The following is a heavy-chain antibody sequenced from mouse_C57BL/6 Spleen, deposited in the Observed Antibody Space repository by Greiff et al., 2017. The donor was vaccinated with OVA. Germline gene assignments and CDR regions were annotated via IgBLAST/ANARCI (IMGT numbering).Heavy chain of an antibody. CDR1: GYTFTSYW. D-gene: IGHD1-1*01. V-gene: IGHV1-52*01. CDR2: IDPSDSET. J-gene: IGHJ1*03. CDR3: ASNYGSSYWYFDV. Sequence: QVQLQQPGAELVRPGSSVKLSCKASGYTFTSYWMHWVKQRPIQGLEWIGNIDPSDSETHYNQKFKDKATLTVDKSSSTAYMQLSSLTSEDSAVYSCASNYGSSYWYFDVWGTGTTVTVSS.